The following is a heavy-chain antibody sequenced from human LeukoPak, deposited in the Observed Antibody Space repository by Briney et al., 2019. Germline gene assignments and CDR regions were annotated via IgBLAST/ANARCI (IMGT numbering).Heavy chain of an antibody. V-gene: IGHV4-4*02. CDR2: IYYSGST. CDR1: GGSVSSSNY. D-gene: IGHD3-3*01. Sequence: SGTLSLTCDVSGGSVSSSNYWNWVRQPPGKGLEWIGSIYYSGSTYYNPSLKSRVTISVDTSKNQFSLKLSSVTAADTAVYYCASSWRDDFWSGYGGAFDIWGQGTMVTVSS. CDR3: ASSWRDDFWSGYGGAFDI. J-gene: IGHJ3*02.